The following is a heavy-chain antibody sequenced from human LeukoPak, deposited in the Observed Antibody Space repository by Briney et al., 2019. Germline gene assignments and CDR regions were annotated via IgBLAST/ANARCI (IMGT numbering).Heavy chain of an antibody. CDR3: ARNPRHGDDWFDP. J-gene: IGHJ5*02. V-gene: IGHV4-59*01. Sequence: SETLSLTCTVSGGSFSSYYWSWIRQPPGKGLEWIGYIYYSGSTNYNPSLKSRVTISVDTSKNQFSLKLSSVTAADTAVYYCARNPRHGDDWFDPWGQGTLVTVSS. CDR1: GGSFSSYY. CDR2: IYYSGST.